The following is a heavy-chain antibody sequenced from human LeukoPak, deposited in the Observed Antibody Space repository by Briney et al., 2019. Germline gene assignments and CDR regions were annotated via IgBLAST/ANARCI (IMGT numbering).Heavy chain of an antibody. CDR3: VTEVRGVISYYYYGMDV. CDR1: GFTFSSYA. D-gene: IGHD3-10*01. CDR2: ISSNGGST. Sequence: GGSLRLSCSASGFTFSSYAMHWVRQAPGKGLEYVSAISSNGGSTYYADSVKGRFTTSRDNSKNTLYLQMSSLRAEDTAVYYCVTEVRGVISYYYYGMDVWGQGTTVTVSS. J-gene: IGHJ6*02. V-gene: IGHV3-64D*06.